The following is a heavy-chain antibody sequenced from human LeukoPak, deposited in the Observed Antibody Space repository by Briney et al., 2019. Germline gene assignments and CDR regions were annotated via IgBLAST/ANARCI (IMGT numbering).Heavy chain of an antibody. Sequence: PGGSLRLSCAASGFIFNTYGMHWVRQAPGKALEWVAFIRFDGSNKYYADSVEGRFTISRDNSKNTLFLQMNSLRAEDTAVYYCARGRGVGATALDYWGQGTLVTVSS. CDR1: GFIFNTYG. CDR3: ARGRGVGATALDY. J-gene: IGHJ4*02. CDR2: IRFDGSNK. D-gene: IGHD1-26*01. V-gene: IGHV3-30*02.